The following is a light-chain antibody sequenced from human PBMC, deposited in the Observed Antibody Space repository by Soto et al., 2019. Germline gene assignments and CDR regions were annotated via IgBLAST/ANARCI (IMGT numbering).Light chain of an antibody. CDR3: SSYTTSNTRQIV. J-gene: IGLJ1*01. CDR2: DVS. V-gene: IGLV2-14*01. Sequence: QSVLTQSASVSGSPGRSVTISCTGTSSDVGGYNYVSWYQQHPGKAPKFMIYDVSNRPSGVSNRFSGSKSGNTASLTISGLQAEDEADYYCSSYTTSNTRQIVFGTGTKVTVL. CDR1: SSDVGGYNY.